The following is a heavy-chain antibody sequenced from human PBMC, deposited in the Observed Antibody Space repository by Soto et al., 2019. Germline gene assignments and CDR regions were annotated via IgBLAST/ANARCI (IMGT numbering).Heavy chain of an antibody. CDR3: ARGRRTAVTLDY. J-gene: IGHJ4*02. CDR2: INHSGST. Sequence: QVQLQQWGAGLLKPSETLSLTCAVYGGSFSGYYWSWIRQPPGKGLEWIGEINHSGSTHYNPSLKSXXTTSVATSKNQFSLKLSSVTAADTAVYYCARGRRTAVTLDYWGQGTLVTVSS. V-gene: IGHV4-34*01. CDR1: GGSFSGYY. D-gene: IGHD4-17*01.